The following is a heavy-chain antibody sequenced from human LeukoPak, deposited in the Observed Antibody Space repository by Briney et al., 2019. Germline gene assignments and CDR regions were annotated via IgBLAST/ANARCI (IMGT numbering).Heavy chain of an antibody. V-gene: IGHV5-51*01. CDR2: IYPGDSDT. D-gene: IGHD2/OR15-2a*01. J-gene: IGHJ6*03. Sequence: GESLKISCKGSRYSFTSYWIAWVRQMPGKGLEYMGIIYPGDSDTRYSPSFQGQVTISADKSITTAYLQWSSLKASDTAMYYCARHTLSYYYYMDVWGKGTTVTVSS. CDR3: ARHTLSYYYYMDV. CDR1: RYSFTSYW.